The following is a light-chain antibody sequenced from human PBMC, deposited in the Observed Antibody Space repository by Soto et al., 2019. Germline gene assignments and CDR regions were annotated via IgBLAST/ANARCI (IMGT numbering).Light chain of an antibody. Sequence: QSVLTQPPSASGTPGQRVTISCSGSSSNIGTNTVIWYQQLPGAAPKLLIDSDNQRPSGVPDRFSGSKSGTSASLAISGLQSEDDADYYCAAWDVSLVVFGGGTKLTVL. J-gene: IGLJ2*01. CDR3: AAWDVSLVV. CDR1: SSNIGTNT. V-gene: IGLV1-44*01. CDR2: SDN.